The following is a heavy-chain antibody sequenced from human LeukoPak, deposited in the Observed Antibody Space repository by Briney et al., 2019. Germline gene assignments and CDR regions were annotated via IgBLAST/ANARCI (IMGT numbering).Heavy chain of an antibody. CDR3: ARDKIVGPTTLDY. Sequence: EGSLRLSCAASGFTFSGYWMSWVRQTPEKGLEWVANIKQDGNEKYYVDSVKGRFTISRDNAKNSLYLQMNSLRADDTAVYYCARDKIVGPTTLDYWGQGTLVTVSS. CDR1: GFTFSGYW. V-gene: IGHV3-7*01. D-gene: IGHD1-26*01. CDR2: IKQDGNEK. J-gene: IGHJ4*02.